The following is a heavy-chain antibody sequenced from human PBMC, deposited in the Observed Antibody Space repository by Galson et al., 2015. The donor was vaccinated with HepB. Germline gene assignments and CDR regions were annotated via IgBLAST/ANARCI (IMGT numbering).Heavy chain of an antibody. CDR1: GFTFSSYS. CDR2: ISSSSSTI. J-gene: IGHJ4*02. CDR3: ARDPPAPPGYSSWYRRDRGYFDY. Sequence: SLRLSCAASGFTFSSYSMNWVRQAPGKGLEWVSYISSSSSTIYYADSVKGRFTISRDNAKNSLYLQMNSLRAEDTAVYYCARDPPAPPGYSSWYRRDRGYFDYRGQGTLVTVSS. D-gene: IGHD6-13*01. V-gene: IGHV3-48*01.